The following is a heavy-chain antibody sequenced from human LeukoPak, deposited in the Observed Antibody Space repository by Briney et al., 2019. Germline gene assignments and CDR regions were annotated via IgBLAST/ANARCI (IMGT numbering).Heavy chain of an antibody. J-gene: IGHJ3*02. CDR3: AREGMVAYAFDI. CDR1: GFTFSSYE. CDR2: ISSSGSTI. V-gene: IGHV3-48*03. Sequence: GGSLRLSCAASGFTFSSYEMNWVRQAPGKGLEWVSYISSSGSTIYYADSVKGRFTISRDNAKNSLYLQMNSLRAEDTAVYYCAREGMVAYAFDIWGQGTMVTVSS. D-gene: IGHD3-10*01.